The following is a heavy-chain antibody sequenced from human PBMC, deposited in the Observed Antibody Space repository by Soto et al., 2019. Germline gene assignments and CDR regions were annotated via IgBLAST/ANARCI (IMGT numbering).Heavy chain of an antibody. D-gene: IGHD3-10*02. V-gene: IGHV1-46*03. Sequence: QAQLVQSGAEVKQPGASAKVSCEASGYTCTSYYRFWVRQAPVQGLAWMGVINTSGGSPTSAQKIQGRVTMTSDTSTSTVNMELSSLRTADKAMYYCTICCLKIDLPRGRYGLAVWGQCTTVIVSS. J-gene: IGHJ6*02. CDR2: INTSGGSP. CDR1: GYTCTSYY. CDR3: TICCLKIDLPRGRYGLAV.